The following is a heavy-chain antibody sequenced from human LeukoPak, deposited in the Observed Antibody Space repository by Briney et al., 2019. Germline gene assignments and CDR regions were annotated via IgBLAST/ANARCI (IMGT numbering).Heavy chain of an antibody. CDR2: VNPNSGGT. V-gene: IGHV1-2*02. CDR3: ARNLWFGESSDAFDM. Sequence: GASVKVSCKASGHTFTGYYLHWVRQAPGQGLEWMGWVNPNSGGTNYAQKFQGRVTMTRDTSISTAYMDMSSLRSDDTAVYYCARNLWFGESSDAFDMWGQGTMVTASS. D-gene: IGHD3-10*01. J-gene: IGHJ3*02. CDR1: GHTFTGYY.